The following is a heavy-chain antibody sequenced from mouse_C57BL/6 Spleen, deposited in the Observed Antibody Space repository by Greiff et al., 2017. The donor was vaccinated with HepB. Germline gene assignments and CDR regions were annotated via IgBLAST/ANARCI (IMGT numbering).Heavy chain of an antibody. J-gene: IGHJ4*01. V-gene: IGHV1-82*01. Sequence: QVQLKESGPELVKPGASVKISCKASGYAFSSSWMNWVKQRPGKGLEWIGRIYPGDGDTNYNGKFKGKATLTADKSSSTAYMQLSSLTSEDSAVYFCARERISWDAMDYWGQGTSVTVSS. CDR1: GYAFSSSW. CDR2: IYPGDGDT. CDR3: ARERISWDAMDY. D-gene: IGHD4-1*01.